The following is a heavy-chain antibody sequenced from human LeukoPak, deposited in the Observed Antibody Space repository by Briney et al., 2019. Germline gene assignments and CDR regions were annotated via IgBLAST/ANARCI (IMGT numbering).Heavy chain of an antibody. J-gene: IGHJ4*02. CDR3: ARVFVRGTFYFDY. Sequence: GGSLRLSCAASGFTVSSNYMSWVRQAPGKGLEWVSVIYSGGSTYYADSVKGRFTISRDNSKNTLYLQMNSLRAEDTGVYYCARVFVRGTFYFDYWGQGTLVTVSS. CDR2: IYSGGST. V-gene: IGHV3-53*01. CDR1: GFTVSSNY. D-gene: IGHD3-10*02.